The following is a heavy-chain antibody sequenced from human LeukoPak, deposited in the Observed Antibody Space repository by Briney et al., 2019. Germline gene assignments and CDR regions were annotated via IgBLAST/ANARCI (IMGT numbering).Heavy chain of an antibody. CDR3: ARDYYGSGSPYYYYGMDV. CDR1: GGTFSSYA. CDR2: IIPIFGTA. V-gene: IGHV1-69*13. D-gene: IGHD3-10*01. Sequence: SVKVSCKASGGTFSSYAISWVRQAPGQGREWMGGIIPIFGTANYAQKFQGRVTITADESTSTAYMELSSLRSEDTAVYYCARDYYGSGSPYYYYGMDVWGQGTTVTVSS. J-gene: IGHJ6*02.